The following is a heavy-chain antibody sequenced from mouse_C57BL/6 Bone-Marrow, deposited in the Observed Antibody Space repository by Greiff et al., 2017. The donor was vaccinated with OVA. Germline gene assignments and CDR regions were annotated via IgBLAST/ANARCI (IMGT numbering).Heavy chain of an antibody. CDR1: GYSFTGYY. CDR3: ARGGTSPFAY. V-gene: IGHV1-42*01. J-gene: IGHJ3*01. CDR2: INPSTGGT. Sequence: VQLQQSGPELVKPGASVKISCKASGYSFTGYYMNWVKQSPEKSLEWIGEINPSTGGTTYNQKFKAKATLTVDKSSSTAYMQLKSLTSEDSAVYYCARGGTSPFAYRGQETLVTVSA. D-gene: IGHD4-1*01.